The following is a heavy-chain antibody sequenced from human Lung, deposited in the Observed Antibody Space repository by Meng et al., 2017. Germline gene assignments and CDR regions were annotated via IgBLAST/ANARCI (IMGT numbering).Heavy chain of an antibody. V-gene: IGHV1-18*04. CDR3: ARGPYYYYDTTGYYNWFDP. Sequence: QVQLVQSGAEVKKPGAPVKVSCKTSGYTFTSHGISWVRQAPGQGLEWMGWISAHSGNTNYAQKIKGRVTMTTDTATSTVYMELRSLRPDDTAVYYCARGPYYYYDTTGYYNWFDPWGQGTLVTVSS. CDR2: ISAHSGNT. D-gene: IGHD3-22*01. CDR1: GYTFTSHG. J-gene: IGHJ5*02.